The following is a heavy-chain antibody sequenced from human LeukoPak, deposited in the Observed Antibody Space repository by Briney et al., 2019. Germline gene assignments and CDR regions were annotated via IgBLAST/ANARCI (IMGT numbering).Heavy chain of an antibody. CDR1: GYTFTNFG. V-gene: IGHV1-18*01. CDR2: ISVYKGDT. J-gene: IGHJ4*02. D-gene: IGHD1-26*01. CDR3: ASRKWVPAGYFDY. Sequence: ASVKVSCKASGYTFTNFGISWVRQAPGQGLEWMGWISVYKGDTNYAQILQDRVTMTTDTSTSTAYMELRSLRSDDTAVYYCASRKWVPAGYFDYWGQGTLVTVSS.